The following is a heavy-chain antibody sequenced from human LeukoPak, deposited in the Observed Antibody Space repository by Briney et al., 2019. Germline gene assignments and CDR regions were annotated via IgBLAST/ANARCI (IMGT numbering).Heavy chain of an antibody. D-gene: IGHD3-22*01. CDR1: GFTFSSYG. V-gene: IGHV3-30*18. CDR3: AKDDYYDTSGYRD. Sequence: GGSLRLSCAAPGFTFSSYGMHWVRQAPGKGLEWVAVISYDVGKKYYADSVKGRFTISRDNSKNTLYLQMNSLRAEDTAVYYCAKDDYYDTSGYRDWGQGTLVTVSS. CDR2: ISYDVGKK. J-gene: IGHJ4*02.